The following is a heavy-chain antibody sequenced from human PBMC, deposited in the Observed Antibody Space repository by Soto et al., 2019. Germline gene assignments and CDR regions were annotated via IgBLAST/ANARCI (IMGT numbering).Heavy chain of an antibody. CDR2: MNPNSGNT. J-gene: IGHJ5*02. CDR1: GYTFTSND. V-gene: IGHV1-8*01. D-gene: IGHD3-10*01. Sequence: GASVKVSCKASGYTFTSNDINRVRQATGQGLEWMGWMNPNSGNTGYAQKFQGRVTMTRNTSISTAYMELSSLRSEDTAVYYCARRTLRFRGGFDPWGQGTLVTVSS. CDR3: ARRTLRFRGGFDP.